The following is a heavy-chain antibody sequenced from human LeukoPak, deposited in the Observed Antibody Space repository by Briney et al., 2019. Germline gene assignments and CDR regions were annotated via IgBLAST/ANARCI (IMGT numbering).Heavy chain of an antibody. CDR3: AKDPSLRVTLPL. CDR1: GFTFXHXX. CDR2: ISYDGNNK. V-gene: IGHV3-30*18. Sequence: GGSLRLSCVVSGFTFXHXXXXXVXXAXXXXXXXXXIISYDGNNKYYADSVKGRFTISRDNSKNTLSLQMNSLRAEDTAVYYCAKDPSLRVTLPLWGQGTLVTVSS. J-gene: IGHJ4*02. D-gene: IGHD2-21*02.